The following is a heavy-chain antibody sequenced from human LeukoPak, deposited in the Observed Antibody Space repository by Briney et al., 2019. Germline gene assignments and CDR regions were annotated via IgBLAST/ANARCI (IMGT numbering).Heavy chain of an antibody. Sequence: GASVKVSCKASGYTFTSYGISWVRRAPGQGLEWMGWISAYNGNTNYAQKLQGRVTMTTDTSTSTAYMELRSLRSDDTAVYYCARDGTYYYDSSGPSYFDYWGQGTLVTVSS. CDR3: ARDGTYYYDSSGPSYFDY. CDR2: ISAYNGNT. J-gene: IGHJ4*02. V-gene: IGHV1-18*01. D-gene: IGHD3-22*01. CDR1: GYTFTSYG.